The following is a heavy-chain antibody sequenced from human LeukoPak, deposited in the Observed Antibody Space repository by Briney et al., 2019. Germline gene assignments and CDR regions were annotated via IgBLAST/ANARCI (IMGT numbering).Heavy chain of an antibody. CDR1: GFTFSSYA. D-gene: IGHD1-26*01. J-gene: IGHJ1*01. V-gene: IGHV3-23*01. CDR3: AKEHVLGVGATARKYFQH. CDR2: ISGSGGST. Sequence: PGGSLRLSCAASGFTFSSYAMSWVRQAPGKGLEWVSAISGSGGSTYYADSVKGRSTISRDNSKNTLYLQMNSLRAEDTAVYYCAKEHVLGVGATARKYFQHWGQGTLVTVSS.